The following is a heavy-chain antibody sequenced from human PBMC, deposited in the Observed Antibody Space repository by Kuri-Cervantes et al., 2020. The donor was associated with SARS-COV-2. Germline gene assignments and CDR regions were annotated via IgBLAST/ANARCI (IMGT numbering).Heavy chain of an antibody. V-gene: IGHV3-7*01. CDR3: ARASAGSSWGYYYYMDV. Sequence: GESLKISCAASGFTFSSYAMSWVRQAPGRGLEWVANIKQDGSERYYVDSVKGRFTISRDNARNSLYLQMNSLRSEDTAVYYCARASAGSSWGYYYYMDVWGIGTTVTVSS. D-gene: IGHD1-26*01. J-gene: IGHJ6*03. CDR1: GFTFSSYA. CDR2: IKQDGSER.